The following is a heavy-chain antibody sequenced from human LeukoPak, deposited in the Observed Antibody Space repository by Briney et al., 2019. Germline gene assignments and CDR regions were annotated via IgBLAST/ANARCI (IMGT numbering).Heavy chain of an antibody. V-gene: IGHV1-69*05. Sequence: ASVKVSCKASGGTFSSYAISWVRQAPGQGLEWMGGIIPIFGTANYAQKFQGRVTVTTDESTSTAYMELSSLRSEDTAVYYCASSDSGSYYHNYYYYYMDVWGKGTTVTVSS. CDR1: GGTFSSYA. CDR3: ASSDSGSYYHNYYYYYMDV. D-gene: IGHD1-26*01. J-gene: IGHJ6*03. CDR2: IIPIFGTA.